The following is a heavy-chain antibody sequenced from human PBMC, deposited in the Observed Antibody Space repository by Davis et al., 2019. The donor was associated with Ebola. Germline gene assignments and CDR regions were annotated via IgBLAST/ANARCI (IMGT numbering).Heavy chain of an antibody. CDR2: ISGSGVSK. Sequence: GESLKISCVASGFSFDNFAINWVRQAPGKGLEWVSGISGSGVSKYYVDSVKGRFTISRDNSKNTLYLQMNSLRAEDTAIYYCAKDTDKLDSRGYYPLPYGMDVWGQGTTVTVSS. D-gene: IGHD3-22*01. CDR3: AKDTDKLDSRGYYPLPYGMDV. CDR1: GFSFDNFA. J-gene: IGHJ6*02. V-gene: IGHV3-23*01.